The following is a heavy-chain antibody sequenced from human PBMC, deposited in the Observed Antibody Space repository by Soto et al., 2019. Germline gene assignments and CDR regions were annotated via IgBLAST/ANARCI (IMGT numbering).Heavy chain of an antibody. J-gene: IGHJ4*02. D-gene: IGHD3-9*01. CDR2: INSDGSST. CDR1: GFTFSSYW. Sequence: GGSLRLSCAASGFTFSSYWMHWVRQAPGKGLVWVSRINSDGSSTSYADSVKGRFTISRDNAKNTLYLQMNSLRAEDTAVYYCARNPPNYDILTGYYNANNFDYWGQGTLVTVSS. V-gene: IGHV3-74*01. CDR3: ARNPPNYDILTGYYNANNFDY.